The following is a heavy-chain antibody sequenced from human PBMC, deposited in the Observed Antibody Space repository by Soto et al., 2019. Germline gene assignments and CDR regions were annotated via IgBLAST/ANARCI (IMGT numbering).Heavy chain of an antibody. CDR1: GGSVSSSSVP. J-gene: IGHJ5*01. V-gene: IGHV6-1*01. D-gene: IGHD1-26*01. CDR3: VRLIGNSWLDF. Sequence: SQTLSLTCAISGGSVSSSSVPRIWMREALSRGLEWLGRTYYRSKWYNDYAESVKSRITINPDTSKNQFSLHLNSVTPEDTAVYYCVRLIGNSWLDFWGQGTLVTVSS. CDR2: TYYRSKWYN.